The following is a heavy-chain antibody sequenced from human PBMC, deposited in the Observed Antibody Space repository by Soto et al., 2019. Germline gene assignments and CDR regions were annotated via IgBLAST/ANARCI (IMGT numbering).Heavy chain of an antibody. J-gene: IGHJ3*02. V-gene: IGHV3-23*01. CDR3: AKDPRITMIVVVITTGAFDI. CDR2: IRASGGST. CDR1: GFTFSSYA. D-gene: IGHD3-22*01. Sequence: EVQLLESGGGLVQPGGSLRLSCAASGFTFSSYAMRWVRQAPGKGLEWVAAIRASGGSTYYADSVKGRFTISRDNSKNKLYQQMISVRAEDTAVYYCAKDPRITMIVVVITTGAFDIWRQGSMVTVSS.